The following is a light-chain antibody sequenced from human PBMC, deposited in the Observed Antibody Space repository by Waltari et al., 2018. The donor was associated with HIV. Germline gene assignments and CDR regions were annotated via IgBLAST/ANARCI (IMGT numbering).Light chain of an antibody. CDR1: RSVLYESNKKNY. J-gene: IGKJ5*01. CDR2: WAS. V-gene: IGKV4-1*01. Sequence: DIVLTQSPDSLPVSLGARATIKCKASRSVLYESNKKNYLGWYQQRPGQSPRLLIYWASIRPSGVPERFSGSGSGTDFVVTIDNLRAEDLAVYFCQQYYTDSMSFGQGTRLE. CDR3: QQYYTDSMS.